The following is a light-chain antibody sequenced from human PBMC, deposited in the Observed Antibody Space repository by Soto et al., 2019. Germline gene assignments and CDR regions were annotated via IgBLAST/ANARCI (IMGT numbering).Light chain of an antibody. V-gene: IGLV2-8*01. CDR2: EVS. CDR1: SSDVGGYNF. Sequence: QTALTQPPSASGSPGQAVTISCTGTSSDVGGYNFVSWYQQHPGKAPKLMIYEVSKRPSGVPDRFSGSKSGNTASLTVSGLQAEDEADYYCSSYAGSNLYVFGTGTKATV. J-gene: IGLJ1*01. CDR3: SSYAGSNLYV.